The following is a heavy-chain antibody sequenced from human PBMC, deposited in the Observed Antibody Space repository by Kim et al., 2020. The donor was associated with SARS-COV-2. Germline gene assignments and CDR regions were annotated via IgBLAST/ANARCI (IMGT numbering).Heavy chain of an antibody. J-gene: IGHJ5*02. D-gene: IGHD2-21*01. CDR2: IYYTGNT. CDR1: GGSITSYY. V-gene: IGHV4-59*08. CDR3: ARRRDRSGNWFDP. Sequence: SETLSLTCTVSGGSITSYYWSWIRQPPGMGLEWIGSIYYTGNTNYNPSLKSQGSISIDTSKNQFSLRLTSVTAADTAIYYCARRRDRSGNWFDPWGQGTLVTVSS.